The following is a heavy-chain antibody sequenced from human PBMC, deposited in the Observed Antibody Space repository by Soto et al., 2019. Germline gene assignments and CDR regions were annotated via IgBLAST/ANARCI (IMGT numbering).Heavy chain of an antibody. Sequence: APLKVSCKASGYTFTNDDINWVRQATGQGLEWMGWMNPSNGNTGYAQKFQGRVTMTRDTSISTAYMELSSLTSADTAVYYCARFVRHQLPTIDYWGQGALVTVSS. CDR3: ARFVRHQLPTIDY. J-gene: IGHJ4*02. CDR1: GYTFTNDD. CDR2: MNPSNGNT. D-gene: IGHD1-26*01. V-gene: IGHV1-8*01.